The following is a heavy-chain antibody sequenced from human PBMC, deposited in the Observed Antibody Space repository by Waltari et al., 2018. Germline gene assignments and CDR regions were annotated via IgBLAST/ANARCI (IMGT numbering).Heavy chain of an antibody. CDR1: GGSISSSSYY. Sequence: QLQLQESGPGLVKPSETLSLTCTVSGGSISSSSYYWGWIRQPPGKGLEWIGSIYYSGSTYYNPSLKSRVTISVDTSKNQFSLKLSSVTAADTAVYYCARARIAAPGAPFDYWGQGTLVTVSS. V-gene: IGHV4-39*07. J-gene: IGHJ4*02. D-gene: IGHD6-6*01. CDR2: IYYSGST. CDR3: ARARIAAPGAPFDY.